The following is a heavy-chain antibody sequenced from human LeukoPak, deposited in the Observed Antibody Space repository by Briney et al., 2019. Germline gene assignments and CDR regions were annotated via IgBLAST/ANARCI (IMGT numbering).Heavy chain of an antibody. J-gene: IGHJ6*02. CDR1: GFTFSSYE. CDR2: ISSSGTTI. D-gene: IGHD5-24*01. CDR3: ARHLENYFYYYGMDV. V-gene: IGHV3-48*03. Sequence: GGSLRLSCAASGFTFSSYEMNWVRQAPGKGLEWVSYISSSGTTIYYADSVKGRLTISRDNAKNSLYLQMNSLRAEDTAVYYCARHLENYFYYYGMDVWGQGTTVTVSS.